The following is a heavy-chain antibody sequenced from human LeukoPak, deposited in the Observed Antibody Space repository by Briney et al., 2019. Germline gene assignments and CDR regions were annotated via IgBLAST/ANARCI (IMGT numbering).Heavy chain of an antibody. CDR3: ARDRYDFWSGYNWFDP. V-gene: IGHV4-31*03. Sequence: SETLSPTCTVSGGSISSGGYYWSWIRQHPGKGLEWIGYIYYSGSTYYNPSLKSRVTISVDTSKNQFSLKLSSVTAADTAVYYCARDRYDFWSGYNWFDPWGQGTLVTVSS. J-gene: IGHJ5*02. CDR1: GGSISSGGYY. CDR2: IYYSGST. D-gene: IGHD3-3*01.